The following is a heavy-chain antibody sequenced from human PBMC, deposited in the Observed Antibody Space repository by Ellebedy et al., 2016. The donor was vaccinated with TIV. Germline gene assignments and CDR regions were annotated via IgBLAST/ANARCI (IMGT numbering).Heavy chain of an antibody. Sequence: GESLKISXAASGFTFSSYAMSWVRRAPGKGLEWVSAISGSGDSTYYADSVKGRFTIPRDNSKNTLYLQMNSLKAEDTAIYYCAKGLTWITTGWHFDLWGRGTLVTVSS. J-gene: IGHJ2*01. CDR2: ISGSGDST. D-gene: IGHD4-11*01. CDR1: GFTFSSYA. V-gene: IGHV3-23*01. CDR3: AKGLTWITTGWHFDL.